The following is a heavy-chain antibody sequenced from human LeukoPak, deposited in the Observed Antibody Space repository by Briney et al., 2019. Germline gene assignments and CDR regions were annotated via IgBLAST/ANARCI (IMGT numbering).Heavy chain of an antibody. Sequence: GRSLRLSCAASGFTFSSYAMHWVRQAPGKGLEWVAVISYDGSNKYYADSVKGRFTISRDNSKNTLYLQMNSLRAEDTAVYYCARGRNQLSVLPLDYWGQGTLVTVSS. V-gene: IGHV3-30-3*01. CDR2: ISYDGSNK. J-gene: IGHJ4*02. D-gene: IGHD1-14*01. CDR1: GFTFSSYA. CDR3: ARGRNQLSVLPLDY.